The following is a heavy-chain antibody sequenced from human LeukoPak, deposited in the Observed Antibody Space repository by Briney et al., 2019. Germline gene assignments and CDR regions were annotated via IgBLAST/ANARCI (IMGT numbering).Heavy chain of an antibody. CDR1: GDSVSSIAS. V-gene: IGHV6-1*01. D-gene: IGHD1-1*01. Sequence: SQTLSLTCAISGDSVSSIASWNWIRQSPSRGLEWLGRTYYRSQWYSEYATSVKGRISINADASKNQVSLQLNSVTPEDTAVYYCARDADSSNEWGPFDPWGQGTLVTVSS. CDR3: ARDADSSNEWGPFDP. CDR2: TYYRSQWYS. J-gene: IGHJ5*02.